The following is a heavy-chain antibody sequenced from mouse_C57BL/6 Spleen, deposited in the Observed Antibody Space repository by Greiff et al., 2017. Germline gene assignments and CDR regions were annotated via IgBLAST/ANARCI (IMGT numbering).Heavy chain of an antibody. J-gene: IGHJ1*03. CDR3: TDCYWYFDV. CDR1: GYTFTDYE. V-gene: IGHV1-15*01. Sequence: QVQLQQSGAELVRPGASVTLSCKASGYTFTDYEMHWVKQTPVLGLEWIGAIDPETGGTASNQTFKGKAILTADKSSSTAYMELRSRTSEDSAVYYWTDCYWYFDVWGTGTTGTVSS. CDR2: IDPETGGT.